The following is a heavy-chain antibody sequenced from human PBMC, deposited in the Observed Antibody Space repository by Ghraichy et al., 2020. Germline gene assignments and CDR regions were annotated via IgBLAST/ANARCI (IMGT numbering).Heavy chain of an antibody. CDR1: GFTFSSYS. Sequence: GSLRLSCAASGFTFSSYSMNWVRQAPGKGLEWVSSISSSSYIYYADSVKGRFTISRDNAKNSLYLQMNSLRAEDTAVYYCARVTDIVVVPAATALDYWGQGTLVTVSS. CDR3: ARVTDIVVVPAATALDY. D-gene: IGHD2-2*01. J-gene: IGHJ4*02. V-gene: IGHV3-21*01. CDR2: ISSSSYI.